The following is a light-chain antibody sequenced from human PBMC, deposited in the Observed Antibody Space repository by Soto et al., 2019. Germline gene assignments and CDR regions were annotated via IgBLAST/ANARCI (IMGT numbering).Light chain of an antibody. CDR3: QTWDTGARVV. Sequence: QLVLTQSPSASASLEASVKLTCTLSSGHSSYAIAWHQQQPEKGPRYLMKLSSDGSHSKGDGIPDRFSGSSSGAERYLTISSLQSEAEADYYCQTWDTGARVVFGGGTKLTVL. CDR2: LSSDGSH. CDR1: SGHSSYA. V-gene: IGLV4-69*01. J-gene: IGLJ2*01.